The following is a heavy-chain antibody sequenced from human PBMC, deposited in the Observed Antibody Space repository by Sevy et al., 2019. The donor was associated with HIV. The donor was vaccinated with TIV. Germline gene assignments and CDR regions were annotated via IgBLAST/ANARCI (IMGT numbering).Heavy chain of an antibody. CDR3: AKTYADTTVDLYYYDS. CDR1: GFTFSSYG. D-gene: IGHD5-18*01. Sequence: GGSLRLSCAASGFTFSSYGMHWVRQAPGKGLEWVALISGDGGNTYYAGSVRGRFPISRDNSKNTLYLQLNSLRADDTAFYYCAKTYADTTVDLYYYDSWGQGILVTVSS. CDR2: ISGDGGNT. V-gene: IGHV3-30*18. J-gene: IGHJ4*02.